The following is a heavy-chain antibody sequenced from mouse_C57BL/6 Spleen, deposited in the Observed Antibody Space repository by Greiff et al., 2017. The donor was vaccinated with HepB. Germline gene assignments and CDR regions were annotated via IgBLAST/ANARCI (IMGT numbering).Heavy chain of an antibody. J-gene: IGHJ2*01. Sequence: EVKLVESGGDLVKPGGSLKLSCAASGFTFSSYGMSWVRQTPDKRLEWVATISSGGSYTYYPDSVKGRFTISRDNAKNTLYLQMRSLKSEDTAMYYCARRGITTVVAYFDYWGQGTTLTVSS. CDR1: GFTFSSYG. V-gene: IGHV5-6*02. CDR3: ARRGITTVVAYFDY. D-gene: IGHD1-1*01. CDR2: ISSGGSYT.